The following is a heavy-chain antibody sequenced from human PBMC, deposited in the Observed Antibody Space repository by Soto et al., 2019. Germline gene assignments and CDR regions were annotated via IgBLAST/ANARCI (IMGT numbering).Heavy chain of an antibody. CDR2: IYYSGST. D-gene: IGHD3-3*01. CDR1: GGSISSGGYY. V-gene: IGHV4-31*03. CDR3: ARGCFGVVKVGTDYYMDV. J-gene: IGHJ6*03. Sequence: SETLSLTCTVSGGSISSGGYYWSWIRQHPGKGLEWIGYIYYSGSTYYNPFLKSRVTISVDTSKNQFSLKLSSVTAADTAVYYCARGCFGVVKVGTDYYMDVWGKGTTVTVS.